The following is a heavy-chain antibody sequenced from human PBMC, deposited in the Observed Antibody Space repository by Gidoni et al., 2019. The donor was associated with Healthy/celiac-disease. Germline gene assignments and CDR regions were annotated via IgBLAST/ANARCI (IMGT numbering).Heavy chain of an antibody. CDR3: ARHRGGGISSPRFYFDS. Sequence: QVQLQESGPGLVKPSETLSLTCTVSGGAISSYYWSWIRQPPGKGLEWIGYIYYSGRTNYNPSLKSRVTISVDTSKNQFSLKLRSVTAADTAVYYCARHRGGGISSPRFYFDSWGQGTLVTVSS. V-gene: IGHV4-59*08. J-gene: IGHJ4*02. CDR2: IYYSGRT. CDR1: GGAISSYY. D-gene: IGHD3-3*02.